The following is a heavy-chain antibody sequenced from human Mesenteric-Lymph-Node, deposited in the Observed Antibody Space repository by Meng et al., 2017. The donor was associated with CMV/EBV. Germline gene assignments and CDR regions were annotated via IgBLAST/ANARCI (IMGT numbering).Heavy chain of an antibody. V-gene: IGHV3-21*04. CDR3: ARDLGSLGSYFDY. D-gene: IGHD1-26*01. Sequence: GGSLRLSCAASGFTFSTYTMNWVRQTPGKGLEWVSSISSGSDYTYYADSLKGRFTISRDNAKNSLYLQMNSLKTEDTAVYYCARDLGSLGSYFDYWGQGTLVTVSS. J-gene: IGHJ4*02. CDR1: GFTFSTYT. CDR2: ISSGSDYT.